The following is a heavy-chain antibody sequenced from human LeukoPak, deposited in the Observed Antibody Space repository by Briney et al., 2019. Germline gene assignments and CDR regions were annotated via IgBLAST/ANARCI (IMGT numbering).Heavy chain of an antibody. CDR2: ISYDGSNK. CDR1: GFTFSSYA. V-gene: IGHV3-30-3*01. J-gene: IGHJ1*01. D-gene: IGHD3-22*01. Sequence: PGGSLRLSCAASGFTFSSYAMHWVRQAPGKGLEWVAAISYDGSNKYYADSVKGRFTISRDNSKNTLYLQMNSLRAEDTAVYYCARDGHAYYYDSSGYLLPQYFQHWGQGTLVTVSS. CDR3: ARDGHAYYYDSSGYLLPQYFQH.